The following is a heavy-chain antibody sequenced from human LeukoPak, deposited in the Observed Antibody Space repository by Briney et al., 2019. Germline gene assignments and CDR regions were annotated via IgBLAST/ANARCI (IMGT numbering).Heavy chain of an antibody. J-gene: IGHJ3*02. Sequence: PSETLSLTCAVYGGSFSGYYWSWIRQPPGKGLEWIGEINHSGSTNYNPSLKSRVTISVDTSKNQFSLKLSSVTAADTAVYYCATIVVVTAIRDAFDIWGQGTMVTVSS. V-gene: IGHV4-34*01. CDR3: ATIVVVTAIRDAFDI. CDR1: GGSFSGYY. CDR2: INHSGST. D-gene: IGHD2-21*02.